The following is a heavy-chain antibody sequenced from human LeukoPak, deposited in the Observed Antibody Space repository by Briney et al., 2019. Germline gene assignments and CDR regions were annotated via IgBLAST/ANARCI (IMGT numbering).Heavy chain of an antibody. D-gene: IGHD2-15*01. CDR1: GGSISSGGYS. V-gene: IGHV4-30-2*01. Sequence: SETLSLTCAVSGGSISSGGYSWSWIRQPPGKGLEWIGYIYHSGSTYYNPSLKSRVTISVDRSKNQFSLKLSSVTAADTAVYYCARESTLDPWGQGTLVTVSS. CDR3: ARESTLDP. J-gene: IGHJ5*02. CDR2: IYHSGST.